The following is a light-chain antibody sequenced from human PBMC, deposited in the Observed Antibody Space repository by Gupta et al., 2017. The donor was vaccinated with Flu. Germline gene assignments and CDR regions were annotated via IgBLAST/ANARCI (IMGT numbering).Light chain of an antibody. CDR1: QEIAGN. CDR2: GAS. Sequence: VMTQSPGTLPVSPGEGATLSCRASQEIAGNLAWYQQKPGQAPRLLLSGASTRATGTPARFSGSRSGTEFTLTISSLQSEDFAVYYCQQYNNWPLTFGGGTKVEIK. CDR3: QQYNNWPLT. J-gene: IGKJ4*01. V-gene: IGKV3-15*01.